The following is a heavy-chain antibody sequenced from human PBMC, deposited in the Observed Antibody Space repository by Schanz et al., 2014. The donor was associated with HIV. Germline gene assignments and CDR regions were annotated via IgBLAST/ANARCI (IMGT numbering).Heavy chain of an antibody. CDR1: GYTFNTYD. Sequence: ARLVQSGAEVKRPGASVKVSCKASGYTFNTYDINWVRQAPGQGLEWMGWMNPNRGNAGFAQNCQGRVTLTRDTSITTAYMELTSLRPEDTAVYYCARRRGWGSYRYFPYGLDVWGQGTTVTVSS. CDR2: MNPNRGNA. V-gene: IGHV1-8*01. J-gene: IGHJ6*02. D-gene: IGHD3-16*02. CDR3: ARRRGWGSYRYFPYGLDV.